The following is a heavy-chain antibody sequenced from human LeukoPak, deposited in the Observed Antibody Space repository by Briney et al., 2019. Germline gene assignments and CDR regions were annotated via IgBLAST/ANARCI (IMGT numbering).Heavy chain of an antibody. Sequence: GGSLRLSCAASGFTFSSYSMNWVRQAPGKGLEWVSSISSSSSYIYYADSVKGRFTISKDNAKNSLYLQMNSLRAEDTAVYYCARDLSDGDGNWFDPWGQGTLVTVSS. J-gene: IGHJ5*02. CDR2: ISSSSSYI. D-gene: IGHD2-15*01. CDR3: ARDLSDGDGNWFDP. CDR1: GFTFSSYS. V-gene: IGHV3-21*01.